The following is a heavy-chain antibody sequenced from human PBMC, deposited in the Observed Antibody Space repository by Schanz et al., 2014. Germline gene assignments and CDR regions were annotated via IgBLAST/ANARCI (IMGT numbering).Heavy chain of an antibody. J-gene: IGHJ4*02. Sequence: QVQLVQSGAEVKKPGSSMKVSCKASGGTFSTYPINWVRQAPGQGLEWMGKIIPVLNIATYAQRFQGRVSITADTSTNTAYMELSSLTSEDTAVHYCARDRGFYDYWGQGTLVTVSS. CDR3: ARDRGFYDY. CDR2: IIPVLNIA. D-gene: IGHD3-10*01. V-gene: IGHV1-69*04. CDR1: GGTFSTYP.